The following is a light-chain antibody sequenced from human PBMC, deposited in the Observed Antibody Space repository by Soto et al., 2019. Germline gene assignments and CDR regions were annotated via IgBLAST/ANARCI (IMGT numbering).Light chain of an antibody. J-gene: IGKJ1*01. V-gene: IGKV1-5*03. Sequence: DIQMTQSPSTLSASVGDRVTITCRASQSISIWLAWYQQKPGKAPKVLIYQASSLESGVPSRFSGSGSGTAFTLTIISLQPDDFATYYCQHYKSYSSWTFGQGTKVEIK. CDR2: QAS. CDR1: QSISIW. CDR3: QHYKSYSSWT.